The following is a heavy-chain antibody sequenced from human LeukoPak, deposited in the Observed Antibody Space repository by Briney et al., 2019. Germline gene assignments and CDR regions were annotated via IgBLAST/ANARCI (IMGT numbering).Heavy chain of an antibody. CDR2: IVVGSGNT. D-gene: IGHD3-3*01. V-gene: IGHV1-58*01. CDR3: ARGRTRITIFGVVTPFDY. Sequence: GASVKVSCKASGFTFTSSAVQWVRQARGQRLEWIGWIVVGSGNTNYAQKFQERVTITRDMSTSTAYMELSSLRSEDTAVYYCARGRTRITIFGVVTPFDYWGQGTLVTVSS. J-gene: IGHJ4*02. CDR1: GFTFTSSA.